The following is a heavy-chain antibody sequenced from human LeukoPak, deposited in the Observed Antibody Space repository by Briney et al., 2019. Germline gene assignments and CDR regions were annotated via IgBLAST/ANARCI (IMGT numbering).Heavy chain of an antibody. J-gene: IGHJ4*02. CDR1: GFTFGDYL. Sequence: GGSLRLSCTASGFTFGDYLMSWFRQAPGKGLEWVSAITGSDSNTFYADSVKGRFTISRDNSKNTLYLQMNSLRAEDTAVYHCAKHTGNYAFDYWGQGTLVTVSS. D-gene: IGHD1-26*01. V-gene: IGHV3-23*01. CDR3: AKHTGNYAFDY. CDR2: ITGSDSNT.